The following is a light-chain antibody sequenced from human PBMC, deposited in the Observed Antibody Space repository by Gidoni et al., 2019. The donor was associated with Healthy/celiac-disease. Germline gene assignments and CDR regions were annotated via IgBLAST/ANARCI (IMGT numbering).Light chain of an antibody. CDR1: SSDVGGYNY. Sequence: QSALTQPPSASGSPGQSVTISCTGTSSDVGGYNYVSWYQQHPGKAPKLMIYEVSKRPSGVPARFSGSKSGNTASLTVSGLQAEDEADYSCSSYAGSNRGVFGGGTKLTVL. CDR3: SSYAGSNRGV. J-gene: IGLJ3*02. CDR2: EVS. V-gene: IGLV2-8*01.